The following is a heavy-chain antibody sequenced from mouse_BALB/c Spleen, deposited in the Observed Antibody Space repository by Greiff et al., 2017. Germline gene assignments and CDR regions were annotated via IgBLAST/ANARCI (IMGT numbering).Heavy chain of an antibody. CDR3: ARDREGYYGSMDY. Sequence: QVQLKQSGPGLVAPSQSLSITCTVSGFSLTSYGVHWVRQPPGKGLEWLGVIWAGGSTNYNSALMSRLSISKDNSKSQVFLKMNSLQTYDTSMYYCARDREGYYGSMDYGGQGTTLTVSS. V-gene: IGHV2-9*02. D-gene: IGHD1-1*01. J-gene: IGHJ2*01. CDR2: IWAGGST. CDR1: GFSLTSYG.